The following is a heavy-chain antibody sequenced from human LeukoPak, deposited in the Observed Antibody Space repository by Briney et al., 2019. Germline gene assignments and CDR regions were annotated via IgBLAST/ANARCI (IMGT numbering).Heavy chain of an antibody. Sequence: PSETLSLTCTVSGGSISSGDYYWSWIRQPPGKGLEWIGYIYYSGSTYYNPSLKRRVTISVDTSKNQFSLKLTSVTAADTAVYYCARTVRDGYTVYYYGMDVWGQGTTVTVSS. CDR1: GGSISSGDYY. CDR3: ARTVRDGYTVYYYGMDV. J-gene: IGHJ6*02. D-gene: IGHD5-24*01. V-gene: IGHV4-30-4*01. CDR2: IYYSGST.